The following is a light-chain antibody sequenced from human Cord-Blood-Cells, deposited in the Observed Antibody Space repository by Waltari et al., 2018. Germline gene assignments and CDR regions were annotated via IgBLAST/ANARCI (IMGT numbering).Light chain of an antibody. V-gene: IGLV2-14*01. CDR3: SSYTSSSTWV. Sequence: QSALTQPASVSGSPGQSIPISRTGTSSDVGGYNYVPWYQQHPGKAPKLMIYDVSNRPSGVSNRFSGAKSGNTASLTISGLQAEDEDDYYCSSYTSSSTWVFGGGTKLTVL. CDR2: DVS. CDR1: SSDVGGYNY. J-gene: IGLJ3*02.